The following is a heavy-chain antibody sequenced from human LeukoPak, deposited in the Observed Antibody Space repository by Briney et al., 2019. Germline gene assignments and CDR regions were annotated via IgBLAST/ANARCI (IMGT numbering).Heavy chain of an antibody. Sequence: SETLSLTCTVSGDSISNYYWSWIRQPAGKGLEWIGRIYTSGSTNYNPSLKSRVTMSVDTSKNQFSLKLSSVTAADTAVYYCARHPKGYFDWLLPYYFDYWGQGTLVTVSS. CDR3: ARHPKGYFDWLLPYYFDY. V-gene: IGHV4-4*07. J-gene: IGHJ4*02. CDR2: IYTSGST. CDR1: GDSISNYY. D-gene: IGHD3-9*01.